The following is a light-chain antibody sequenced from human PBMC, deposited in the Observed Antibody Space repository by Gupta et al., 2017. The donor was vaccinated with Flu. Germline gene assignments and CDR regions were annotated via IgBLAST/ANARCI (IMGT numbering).Light chain of an antibody. J-gene: IGLJ3*02. CDR2: TDN. CDR1: SSNIGSNT. CDR3: ATWDDSLRGPV. Sequence: SVLTQLPSASGTPGQRVPISCSGSSSNIGSNTVNWYQQLPGAAPKLLIYTDNQRPSGVPDRFSGSKSGTSASLAISGLQSDDEADYYCATWDDSLRGPVFGGGTKLTVL. V-gene: IGLV1-44*01.